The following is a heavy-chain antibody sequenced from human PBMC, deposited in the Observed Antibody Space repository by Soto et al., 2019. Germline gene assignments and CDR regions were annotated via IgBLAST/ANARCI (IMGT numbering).Heavy chain of an antibody. Sequence: EASVKVSCKASGGTFSSYAISWVRQAPGQGLEWMGGIIPIFGTANYAQKFQGRVTITADESTSTAYMELSSLRSEDTAVYYCARDNSKISRSSWYSDYNYGMDVWGKGTTVTVSS. D-gene: IGHD6-13*01. CDR1: GGTFSSYA. V-gene: IGHV1-69*13. CDR2: IIPIFGTA. J-gene: IGHJ6*04. CDR3: ARDNSKISRSSWYSDYNYGMDV.